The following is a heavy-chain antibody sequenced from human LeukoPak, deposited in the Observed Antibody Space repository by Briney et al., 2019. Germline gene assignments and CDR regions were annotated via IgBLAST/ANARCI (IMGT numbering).Heavy chain of an antibody. J-gene: IGHJ1*01. CDR3: AKDDAWGRYQD. CDR2: ISGSGGTT. D-gene: IGHD3-16*01. V-gene: IGHV3-23*01. CDR1: GFTFSKYG. Sequence: GGSLRFSCAASGFTFSKYGMSWVRQAPGKGLEWVSVISGSGGTTYYADSVKGRFSISRDNSNNTLYLQMNSLRAEDTAVYYCAKDDAWGRYQDWGQGTLVTVSS.